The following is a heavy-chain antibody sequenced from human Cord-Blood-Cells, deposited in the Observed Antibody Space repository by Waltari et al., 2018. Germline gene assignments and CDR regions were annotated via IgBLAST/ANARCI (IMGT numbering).Heavy chain of an antibody. CDR2: IIPIFGTA. V-gene: IGHV1-69*01. Sequence: QVQLVQSGAEVKKPGSSVKVSCKASRGTFRSYAIRWVRQAPGQGLEWMGGIIPIFGTANYAQKFQGRVTITADESTSTAYMELSSLRSEDTAVYYCARNRGGLLFFDYWGQGTLVTVSS. J-gene: IGHJ4*02. D-gene: IGHD2-2*01. CDR3: ARNRGGLLFFDY. CDR1: RGTFRSYA.